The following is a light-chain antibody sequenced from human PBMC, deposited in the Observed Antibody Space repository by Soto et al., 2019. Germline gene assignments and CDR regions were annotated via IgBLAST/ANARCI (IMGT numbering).Light chain of an antibody. CDR3: QQSYSTPMYT. Sequence: DMQMTQSPSSLSASVGDRVTITCRASQSISSYLNWYQQKPGKAPKLLIYAASSLQSGVPSRFSGRGSGTDFTLTISSLQPEDFATYYCQQSYSTPMYTFGQGTKVDI. V-gene: IGKV1-39*01. CDR2: AAS. J-gene: IGKJ2*01. CDR1: QSISSY.